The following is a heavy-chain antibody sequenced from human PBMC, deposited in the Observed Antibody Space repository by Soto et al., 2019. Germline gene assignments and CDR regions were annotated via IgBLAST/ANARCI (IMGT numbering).Heavy chain of an antibody. CDR3: ARERKTIAARPNYYYGMDV. CDR1: GGSVSSGSYY. D-gene: IGHD6-6*01. J-gene: IGHJ6*02. Sequence: SETLSLTCTVSGGSVSSGSYYWSWIRQPPGKGLEWIGYIYYSGSTNYNPSLKSRVTISVDTSKNQFSLKLSSVTAADTAVYYCARERKTIAARPNYYYGMDVWGQGTTVTVSS. V-gene: IGHV4-61*01. CDR2: IYYSGST.